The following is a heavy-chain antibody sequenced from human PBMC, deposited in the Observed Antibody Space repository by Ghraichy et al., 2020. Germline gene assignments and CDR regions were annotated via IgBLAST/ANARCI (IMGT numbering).Heavy chain of an antibody. CDR2: ISYDGSNK. D-gene: IGHD2-8*01. CDR3: AKEGLELMVYDPYYFDY. V-gene: IGHV3-30*18. J-gene: IGHJ4*02. Sequence: SCKASGYTFTSYGISWVRQAPGKGLEWVAVISYDGSNKYYADSVKGRFTISRDNSKNTLYLQMNSLRAEDTAVYYCAKEGLELMVYDPYYFDYWGQGTLVTVSS. CDR1: GYTFTSYG.